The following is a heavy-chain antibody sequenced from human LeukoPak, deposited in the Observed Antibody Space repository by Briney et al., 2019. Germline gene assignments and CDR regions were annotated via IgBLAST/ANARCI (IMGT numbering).Heavy chain of an antibody. CDR2: INPGDSDP. D-gene: IGHD6-13*01. Sequence: GESLKISCQASGYTFNTYWIGWVRQMPGKGLEWMVIINPGDSDPRYSPSFQGRATISADRSISTAYLQWSSLKASDTAMYYCARHGVGSSWFGFDFWGQGTLVTVSP. CDR1: GYTFNTYW. V-gene: IGHV5-51*01. J-gene: IGHJ4*02. CDR3: ARHGVGSSWFGFDF.